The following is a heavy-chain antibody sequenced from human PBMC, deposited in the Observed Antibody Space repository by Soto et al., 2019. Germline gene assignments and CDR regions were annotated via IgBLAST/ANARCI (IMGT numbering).Heavy chain of an antibody. D-gene: IGHD5-12*01. CDR1: GASISSNTYY. V-gene: IGHV4-39*02. CDR3: PRAVASKFDP. CDR2: IYYSGNT. Sequence: SETLSLTCAVSGASISSNTYYWDWIRQPPGKGLEWIGTIYYSGNTFYNPSLKRRVTISVDTSQNQFSLKLNSVTAADTAMYYCPRAVASKFDPWGQGTLVTFSS. J-gene: IGHJ5*02.